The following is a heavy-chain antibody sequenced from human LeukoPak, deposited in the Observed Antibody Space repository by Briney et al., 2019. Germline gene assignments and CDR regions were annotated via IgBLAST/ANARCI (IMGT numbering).Heavy chain of an antibody. J-gene: IGHJ4*02. CDR2: IKSKTDGGTT. CDR1: GFTFSNAW. Sequence: GGSLRLSCAASGFTFSNAWMSWVRQAPGKGLEWVGRIKSKTDGGTTDYAAPVKGRFTISRDDSKNTLYLQMNSLKTEDTAVYYCTTDGPFNYDTPQFDSWGQGTLVTVSS. D-gene: IGHD3-9*01. V-gene: IGHV3-15*01. CDR3: TTDGPFNYDTPQFDS.